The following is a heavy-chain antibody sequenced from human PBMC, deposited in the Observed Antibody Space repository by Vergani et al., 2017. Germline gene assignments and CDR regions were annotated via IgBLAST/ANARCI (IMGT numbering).Heavy chain of an antibody. V-gene: IGHV1-46*01. Sequence: QVQLVQSGAEVKKPGASVKVSCKASGYTFTSYYMHWVRQAPGQGLEWMGKINPSGGSTSYAQKFQGRVTMTRDTSTSTVYMELSSLRSADTAVSYCAKDRRGSWGGADAFDIWGQGTMVTVSS. CDR2: INPSGGST. CDR3: AKDRRGSWGGADAFDI. CDR1: GYTFTSYY. J-gene: IGHJ3*02. D-gene: IGHD1-26*01.